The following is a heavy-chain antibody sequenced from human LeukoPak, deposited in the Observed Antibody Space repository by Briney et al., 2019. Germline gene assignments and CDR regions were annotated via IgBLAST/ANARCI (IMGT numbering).Heavy chain of an antibody. J-gene: IGHJ4*02. V-gene: IGHV1-18*01. CDR3: ARGASFGGSGSSYFDY. CDR2: ISAYNGNT. Sequence: ASVKVSCKASGYTFTSYGVSWVRQAPGQGLEWMGWISAYNGNTNYAQNFQGRVTMTRNTSISTAYMELSSLRSEDTAVYYCARGASFGGSGSSYFDYWGQGTLVTVSS. CDR1: GYTFTSYG. D-gene: IGHD3-10*01.